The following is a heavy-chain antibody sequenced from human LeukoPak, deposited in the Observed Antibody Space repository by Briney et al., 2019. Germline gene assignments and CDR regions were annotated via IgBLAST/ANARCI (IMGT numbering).Heavy chain of an antibody. Sequence: GGSLRLSCAASGFTFTNYSMNWVRQAPGKGLEWVSSISSSTTYIYYADSVKGRFTIPRDNAKNSLYLRMNSLRAEDTAVYYCAPSLTWIQLNDAFDMWGQGTMVTVSS. D-gene: IGHD5-18*01. V-gene: IGHV3-21*01. CDR3: APSLTWIQLNDAFDM. CDR1: GFTFTNYS. J-gene: IGHJ3*02. CDR2: ISSSTTYI.